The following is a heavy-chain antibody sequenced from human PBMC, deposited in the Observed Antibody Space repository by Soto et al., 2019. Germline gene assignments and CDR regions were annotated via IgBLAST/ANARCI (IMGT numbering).Heavy chain of an antibody. J-gene: IGHJ6*02. D-gene: IGHD6-13*01. V-gene: IGHV4-34*01. CDR1: GGSFSGYY. Sequence: SETLSLTCAVYGGSFSGYYWSWIRQPPGKGLEWIGEINHSGSTNYNPSLKSRVTISLDTSKNQFSLKLSSVTAADTAVYYCARSRVAAAGDYYDGIDVWGQGTTVTVSS. CDR3: ARSRVAAAGDYYDGIDV. CDR2: INHSGST.